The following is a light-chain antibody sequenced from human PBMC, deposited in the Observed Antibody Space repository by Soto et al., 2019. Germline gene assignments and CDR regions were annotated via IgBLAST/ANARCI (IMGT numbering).Light chain of an antibody. V-gene: IGKV3-20*01. Sequence: EIVLTQSPGTLSLSPGERATLSCRASQSVSSSYLAWYQQKPGQAPRLLIYGASSRATGIPDRFSGSGSGTDFTLTISRLEPEYFAVYYCQQYCSSPTFGQGTKVDIK. CDR1: QSVSSSY. J-gene: IGKJ1*01. CDR3: QQYCSSPT. CDR2: GAS.